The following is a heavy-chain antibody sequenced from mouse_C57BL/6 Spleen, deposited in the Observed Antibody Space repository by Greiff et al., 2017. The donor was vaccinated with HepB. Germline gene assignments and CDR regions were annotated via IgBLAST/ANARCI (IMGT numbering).Heavy chain of an antibody. V-gene: IGHV5-17*01. CDR2: ISSGSSTI. CDR3: ARPNWDDAMDY. Sequence: DVKLVESGGGLVNPGGSLKLSCAASGFTFSDYGMHWVRQAPEKGLEWVAYISSGSSTIYYADTVKGRFTISRDNAKNTLFLQMTSLRSEDTAMYYCARPNWDDAMDYWGQGTSVTVSS. CDR1: GFTFSDYG. D-gene: IGHD4-1*01. J-gene: IGHJ4*01.